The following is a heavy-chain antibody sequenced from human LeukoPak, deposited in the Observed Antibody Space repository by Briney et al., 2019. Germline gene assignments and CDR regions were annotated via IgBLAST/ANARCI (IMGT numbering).Heavy chain of an antibody. CDR3: ARDLRYYDFWTGYYRSRDAFDI. V-gene: IGHV3-11*04. Sequence: GGSLRLSCAASGFTFSDYYMSWIRQAPGKGLEWVSYISSSGSTIYYADSVKGRFTISRDNAKNSLYLQMNSLRAEDTAVYYCARDLRYYDFWTGYYRSRDAFDIWGQGTMVTVSS. CDR2: ISSSGSTI. J-gene: IGHJ3*02. D-gene: IGHD3-3*01. CDR1: GFTFSDYY.